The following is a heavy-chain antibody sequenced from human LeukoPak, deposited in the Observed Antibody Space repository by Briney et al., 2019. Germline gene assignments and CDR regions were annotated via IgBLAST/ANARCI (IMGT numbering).Heavy chain of an antibody. CDR1: GVSISSYY. CDR2: IYYSGST. V-gene: IGHV4-59*08. D-gene: IGHD2-15*01. CDR3: ATTSGYCSGGSCYPFDY. J-gene: IGHJ4*02. Sequence: SETLPLTCTVSGVSISSYYWSWIRQPPGKGLEWIGYIYYSGSTNYNPSLKSRVTISVDTSKNQFSLKLSSVTAADTAVYYCATTSGYCSGGSCYPFDYWGQGTLVTVSS.